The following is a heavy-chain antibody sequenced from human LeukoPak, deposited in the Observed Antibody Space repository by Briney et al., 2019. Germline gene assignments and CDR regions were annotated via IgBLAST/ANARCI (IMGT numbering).Heavy chain of an antibody. CDR1: GFIFSSYW. CDR3: AREGSGYYYDY. D-gene: IGHD3-22*01. CDR2: IKQDGSEK. Sequence: GGSLRLSCAASGFIFSSYWMSWVRQAPGKGLEWVANIKQDGSEKYYVDSVKGRFTISRDNAKNSLYLQMNSLRAEDTAVYYCAREGSGYYYDYWGQGTLVTVSS. J-gene: IGHJ4*02. V-gene: IGHV3-7*01.